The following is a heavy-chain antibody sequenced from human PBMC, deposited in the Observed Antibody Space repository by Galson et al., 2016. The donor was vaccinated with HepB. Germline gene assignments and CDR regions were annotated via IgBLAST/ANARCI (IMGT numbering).Heavy chain of an antibody. CDR1: GGSVTSTDYY. CDR2: VNYSGTI. Sequence: SETLSLTCTVSGGSVTSTDYYWGWIRQPPGKGLEWIGSVNYSGTIYHNPSLQSRVTISVDTSKNQFSLRLSSVTAADTAVYYCAREAHLENCSSTSCPPYYYGLDVWGQGTTVTVSS. CDR3: AREAHLENCSSTSCPPYYYGLDV. V-gene: IGHV4-39*07. D-gene: IGHD2/OR15-2a*01. J-gene: IGHJ6*02.